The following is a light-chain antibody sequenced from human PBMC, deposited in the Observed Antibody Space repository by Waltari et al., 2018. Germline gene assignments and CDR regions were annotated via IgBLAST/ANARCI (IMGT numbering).Light chain of an antibody. CDR1: IHASQN. CDR3: QVWDSNTAV. CDR2: RDS. Sequence: SYELTQPLPVSVAPGPQARIPCGGNIHASQNVHWYQPKPCQAPMLVIYRDSNRPSGIPGRFSGSNSGNTATLTISRAQAGDEADDYCQVWDSNTAVFGGGTQLTVL. J-gene: IGLJ7*01. V-gene: IGLV3-9*01.